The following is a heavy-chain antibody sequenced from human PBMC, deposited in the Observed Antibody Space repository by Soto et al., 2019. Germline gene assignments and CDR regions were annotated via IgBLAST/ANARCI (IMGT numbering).Heavy chain of an antibody. CDR1: GGSISSDDYY. V-gene: IGHV4-31*03. D-gene: IGHD2-2*02. CDR2: IHYSGDT. CDR3: ARSPYTTTYFDY. Sequence: SETLSLTCTVSGGSISSDDYYWAWLRQHPGKGLEWIGHIHYSGDTYPNLSLKSRLTMSVDTSKNHFSLRLKSVTDADTAVYFCARSPYTTTYFDYWGQGTLVTVS. J-gene: IGHJ4*02.